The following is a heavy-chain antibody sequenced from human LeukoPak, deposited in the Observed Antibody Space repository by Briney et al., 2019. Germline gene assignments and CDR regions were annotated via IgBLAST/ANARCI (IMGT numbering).Heavy chain of an antibody. J-gene: IGHJ3*02. CDR1: GCTFTSYY. V-gene: IGHV1-69*13. CDR2: IIPIFGTA. Sequence: ASVKVSCKASGCTFTSYYMHWVRQAPGQGLEWMGGIIPIFGTANYAQKFQGRVTITADESTSTAYMELSSLRSEDTAVYYCARVPHSSGWYRNAFDIWGQGTMVTVSS. CDR3: ARVPHSSGWYRNAFDI. D-gene: IGHD6-19*01.